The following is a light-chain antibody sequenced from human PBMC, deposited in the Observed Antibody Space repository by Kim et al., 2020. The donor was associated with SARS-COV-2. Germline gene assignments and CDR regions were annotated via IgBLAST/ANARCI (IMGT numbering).Light chain of an antibody. V-gene: IGKV3-11*01. J-gene: IGKJ2*01. CDR3: QQRDNSIYT. Sequence: SLSPGESATLSCRASQSVSNYLGWYQQKPGQAPRLLIYDVSNRATGIPARFSGSGSGTDFTLTISSLEPEDFVVYYCQQRDNSIYTFGQGTKLEI. CDR2: DVS. CDR1: QSVSNY.